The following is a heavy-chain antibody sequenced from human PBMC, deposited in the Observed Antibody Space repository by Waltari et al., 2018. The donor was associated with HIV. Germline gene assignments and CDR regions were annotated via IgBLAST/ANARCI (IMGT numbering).Heavy chain of an antibody. CDR1: GFTISSYW. D-gene: IGHD2-2*01. V-gene: IGHV3-74*01. CDR2: INSEGSST. CDR3: ARGGLSSTSKPDFDY. J-gene: IGHJ4*02. Sequence: EVQLVESGGGLVQPGGSLRLSCAASGFTISSYWMHWVRQAPGKGLVWVSRINSEGSSTTYADSVKGRFTISRDNAKNTLYLQINSLRAEDTAVYYCARGGLSSTSKPDFDYWGQGTLVTVSS.